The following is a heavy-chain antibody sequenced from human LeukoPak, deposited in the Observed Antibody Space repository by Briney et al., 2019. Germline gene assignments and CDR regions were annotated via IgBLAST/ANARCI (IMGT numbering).Heavy chain of an antibody. CDR3: AIEYYYDSSGYYHDY. V-gene: IGHV4-59*01. CDR2: IHYSGST. D-gene: IGHD3-22*01. J-gene: IGHJ4*02. CDR1: GGSISNYY. Sequence: SETLSLTCTVSGGSISNYYWSWIRQPPGKGLEWIGYIHYSGSTKYNPSLKSRVTISIDTFKNQFSLKLSSVTAADTAVYYCAIEYYYDSSGYYHDYWGQGTLVTVSS.